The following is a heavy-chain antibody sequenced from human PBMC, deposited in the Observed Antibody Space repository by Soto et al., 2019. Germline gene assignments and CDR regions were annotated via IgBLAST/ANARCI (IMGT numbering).Heavy chain of an antibody. V-gene: IGHV3-7*01. CDR2: IKTDASEK. CDR1: GFTLRSYW. D-gene: IGHD3-10*01. Sequence: GGSLRLSCAASGFTLRSYWMSWVRQAPGKGLEWLATIKTDASEKKYVDSVKGRFTVSGDNAKNSLYLQMDSLRAEDTAVYYCARCSGYGSESCVNHYLDCWGRGTLVTVSS. J-gene: IGHJ4*01. CDR3: ARCSGYGSESCVNHYLDC.